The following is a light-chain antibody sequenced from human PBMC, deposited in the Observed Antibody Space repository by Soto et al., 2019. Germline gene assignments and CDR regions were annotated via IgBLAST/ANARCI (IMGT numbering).Light chain of an antibody. J-gene: IGLJ2*01. Sequence: QSVLAQPPSASGTPGQRVTISCSGSSSNIGTNTGNWYQHLPGSTPQLLLYSNNHNPSGVAARLSGSKSGTSAALAISGGQHDDEEDDYCEEWYGSLKVVLFGGGTKLTVL. V-gene: IGLV1-44*01. CDR2: SNN. CDR1: SSNIGTNT. CDR3: EEWYGSLKVVL.